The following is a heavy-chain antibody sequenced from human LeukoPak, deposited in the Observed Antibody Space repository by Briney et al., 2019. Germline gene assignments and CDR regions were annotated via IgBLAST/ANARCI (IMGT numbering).Heavy chain of an antibody. CDR1: GYTLPTYG. D-gene: IGHD3-10*01. CDR2: ISAYNGNT. J-gene: IGHJ4*02. CDR3: ARERLWFGDDDY. Sequence: ASVKVSCKASGYTLPTYGISWVRQAPGQGLEWMGWISAYNGNTNYAQKLQGRVTMTTDTSTSTAYMELRSLRSDDTAVYYCARERLWFGDDDYWGQGTLVTVSS. V-gene: IGHV1-18*01.